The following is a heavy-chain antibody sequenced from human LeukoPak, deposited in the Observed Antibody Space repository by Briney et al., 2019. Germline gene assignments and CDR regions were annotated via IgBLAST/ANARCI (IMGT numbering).Heavy chain of an antibody. J-gene: IGHJ4*02. CDR2: IIPIFGTA. CDR3: ARDRNYDSGILVGRYFDY. D-gene: IGHD3-10*01. V-gene: IGHV1-69*13. CDR1: GGTFSSYG. Sequence: SVKVSCKASGGTFSSYGINWVRQAPGQGLEWMGGIIPIFGTADYAQKFQGRVTITADESTSTAYMELSSLRSEDTAVYYCARDRNYDSGILVGRYFDYWGQGTLVTVSS.